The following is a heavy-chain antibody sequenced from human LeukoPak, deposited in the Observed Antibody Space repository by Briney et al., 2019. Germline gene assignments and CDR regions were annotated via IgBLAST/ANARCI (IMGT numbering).Heavy chain of an antibody. CDR3: ARTDSSFDY. J-gene: IGHJ4*02. D-gene: IGHD6-19*01. CDR1: GFTFSNYG. Sequence: GGALRLSCAASGFTFSNYGMHWVRQAPGKGLEWVAVIWYDGRNKYYADSVKGRFTISRDNSQNTLYLEMDSLRAEDTAVYYCARTDSSFDYWGQGTLVTASS. V-gene: IGHV3-33*01. CDR2: IWYDGRNK.